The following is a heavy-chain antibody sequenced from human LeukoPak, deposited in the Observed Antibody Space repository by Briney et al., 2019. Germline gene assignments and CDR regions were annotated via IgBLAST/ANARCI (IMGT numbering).Heavy chain of an antibody. V-gene: IGHV4-34*01. D-gene: IGHD6-19*01. CDR3: ARSLYASSNNWFDP. CDR1: GGSFSGYY. CDR2: INHSGST. Sequence: SETLSLTCAVYGGSFSGYYWSWIRQPPGKGLEWIGEINHSGSTNYNPSLKSRVTISVDTSKNQFSLKLSSVTAADTAVYYCARSLYASSNNWFDPWGQGTLVTVPS. J-gene: IGHJ5*02.